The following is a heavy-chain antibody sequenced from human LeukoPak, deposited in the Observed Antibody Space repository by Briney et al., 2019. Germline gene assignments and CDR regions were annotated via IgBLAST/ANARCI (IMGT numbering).Heavy chain of an antibody. D-gene: IGHD2-2*01. CDR1: GFTFDDYA. Sequence: GGSLRLSCAASGFTFDDYAMHWVRQAPGKGLEWVSGISWNSGSIGYADSVKGRFTISRDNSKNTLYLQMNSLRAEDTAVYYCAKDPPYIVVVPAARGGDDAFDIWGQGTMVTVSS. CDR2: ISWNSGSI. J-gene: IGHJ3*02. V-gene: IGHV3-9*01. CDR3: AKDPPYIVVVPAARGGDDAFDI.